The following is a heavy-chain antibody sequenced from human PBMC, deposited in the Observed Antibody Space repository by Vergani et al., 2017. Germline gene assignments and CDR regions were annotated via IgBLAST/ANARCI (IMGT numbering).Heavy chain of an antibody. V-gene: IGHV3-33*01. CDR1: GFTFNQYG. CDR3: ARDLRLLYNRFDP. CDR2: TWYDGNNK. J-gene: IGHJ5*02. Sequence: QVQLVESGGGVVQPGGSLRLSCAASGFTFNQYGMHWVRLAPGKGLEWVAVTWYDGNNKQYADSVKGRFTISRDNSKSTMYLQMNSLRDEDTGVYYCARDLRLLYNRFDPWGQGTLVTVSS. D-gene: IGHD1-14*01.